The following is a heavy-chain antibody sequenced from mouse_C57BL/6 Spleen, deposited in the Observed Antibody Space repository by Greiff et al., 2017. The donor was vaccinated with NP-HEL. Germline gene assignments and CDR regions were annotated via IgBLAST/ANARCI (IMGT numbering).Heavy chain of an antibody. Sequence: QVQLKQSGAELVKPGASVKISCKASGYAFSSYWMNWVKQRPGKGLEWIGQIYPGDGDTNYNGKFKGKATLTADKSSSTAYMQLSSLTSEDSAVYYCARYNYYGRSLDYWGQCTTLTVSS. V-gene: IGHV1-80*01. CDR2: IYPGDGDT. D-gene: IGHD1-1*01. J-gene: IGHJ2*01. CDR1: GYAFSSYW. CDR3: ARYNYYGRSLDY.